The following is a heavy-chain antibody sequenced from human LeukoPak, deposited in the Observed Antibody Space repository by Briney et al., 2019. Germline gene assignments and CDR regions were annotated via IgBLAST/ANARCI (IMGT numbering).Heavy chain of an antibody. CDR1: GGSFSGYY. CDR2: INHSGST. Sequence: PSETLSLTCAVYGGSFSGYYWSWIRQPPGKGLEWIGEINHSGSTNYNPSLKSRVTISVDTSKNQFSLKLSSVTAADTVVYYCAQNYPPFDPWGQGTLVTVSS. J-gene: IGHJ5*02. CDR3: AQNYPPFDP. D-gene: IGHD3-10*01. V-gene: IGHV4-34*01.